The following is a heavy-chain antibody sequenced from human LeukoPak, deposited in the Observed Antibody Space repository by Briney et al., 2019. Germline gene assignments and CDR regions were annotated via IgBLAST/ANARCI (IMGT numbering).Heavy chain of an antibody. CDR2: IYHSGST. CDR1: GYSISSGYY. V-gene: IGHV4-38-2*02. D-gene: IGHD5-24*01. Sequence: PSETLSLTCTVSGYSISSGYYWGWIRQPPGKGLEWIGSIYHSGSTYYNPSLKSRVTISVDTSKNQFSLKLSSVTAADTAVYYCARAEMATIRAFDYWGQGTQVTVSS. CDR3: ARAEMATIRAFDY. J-gene: IGHJ4*02.